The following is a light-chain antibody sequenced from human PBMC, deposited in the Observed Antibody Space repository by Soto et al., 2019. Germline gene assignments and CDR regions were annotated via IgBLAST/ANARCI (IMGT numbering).Light chain of an antibody. J-gene: IGLJ1*01. V-gene: IGLV1-40*01. CDR3: AAWDVSLKGFV. CDR1: SSNIGAGYD. Sequence: QSVLTQPPSVSGAPGQRVTISCTGSSSNIGAGYDVHWYQQLPGTAPKLLIYDNSNRPSGVPDRFSGSKSGTSASLAISGLQSEDEATYFCAAWDVSLKGFVFGTGTKVTVL. CDR2: DNS.